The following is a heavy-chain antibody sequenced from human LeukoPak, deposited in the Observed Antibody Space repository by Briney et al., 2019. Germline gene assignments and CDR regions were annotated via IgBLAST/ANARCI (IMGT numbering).Heavy chain of an antibody. V-gene: IGHV4-34*01. CDR3: ARDNHSDWYFDL. CDR1: GGSFSGYY. D-gene: IGHD1-1*01. Sequence: SETLSLTCAVYGGSFSGYYWNWIRQPPGKGLEWIGEINHSGSTNYNPSLKSRVTISVDTSKNQFSLKLSSVTAADMAVYYCARDNHSDWYFDLWGRGTLVTVSS. J-gene: IGHJ2*01. CDR2: INHSGST.